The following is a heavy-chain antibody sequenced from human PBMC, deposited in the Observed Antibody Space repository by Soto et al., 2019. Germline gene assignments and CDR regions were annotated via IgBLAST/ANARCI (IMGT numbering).Heavy chain of an antibody. CDR1: GGSISSDNYY. Sequence: QVQLQESGPGLVRPSQTLSLTCTVSGGSISSDNYYWSWIRQLPGKGLEWIGYIYYSGSTYYNPSLKSRVAISVDMSENHFSLRLISATAADTAVXXXXRDGGSREGYGLDVWGQGTTVTVSS. J-gene: IGHJ6*02. CDR3: XRDGGSREGYGLDV. D-gene: IGHD3-16*01. V-gene: IGHV4-31*06. CDR2: IYYSGST.